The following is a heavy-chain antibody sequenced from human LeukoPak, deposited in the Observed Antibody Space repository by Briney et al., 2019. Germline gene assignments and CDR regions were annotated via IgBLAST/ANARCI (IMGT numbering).Heavy chain of an antibody. J-gene: IGHJ4*02. Sequence: GGSLRLSCAASGFTFRNYWMTWVRQAPGKGLEWVANINQEGNDKYYVDSVKGRFTISRDNTKNSLFLQMNSLRAEDTAVYYCVVTRTRGDHWGQGTLVTVFS. CDR2: INQEGNDK. V-gene: IGHV3-7*03. CDR3: VVTRTRGDH. D-gene: IGHD4-23*01. CDR1: GFTFRNYW.